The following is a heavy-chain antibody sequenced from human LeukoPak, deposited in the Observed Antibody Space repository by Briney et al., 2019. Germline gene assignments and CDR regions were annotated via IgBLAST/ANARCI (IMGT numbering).Heavy chain of an antibody. Sequence: GGSLRLSCAASGFTFSSYSMNWVRQAPGKGLEWVSYISSSSSTIYYADSVKGRFTISRDNSKNTLYLQMNSLRAEDTAVYYCAKDRYDSSGYWDYFDYWGQGTLVTVSS. CDR3: AKDRYDSSGYWDYFDY. D-gene: IGHD3-22*01. CDR1: GFTFSSYS. V-gene: IGHV3-48*01. CDR2: ISSSSSTI. J-gene: IGHJ4*02.